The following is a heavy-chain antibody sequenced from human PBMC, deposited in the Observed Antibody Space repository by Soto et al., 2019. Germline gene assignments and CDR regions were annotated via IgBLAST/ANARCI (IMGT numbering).Heavy chain of an antibody. CDR2: IYYTGSA. CDR3: ARGRSDIAVVPVDF. V-gene: IGHV4-31*03. Sequence: QVQLQESGPGLVKPSQTLSLTCTVSGGSISTGGYYWSWIRQYPGKGLEWIGYIYYTGSAHYNPSLTSRVTMAVDTANNHSARRLTSVTAADTAVYYCARGRSDIAVVPVDFWGPGTLVSVSS. CDR1: GGSISTGGYY. D-gene: IGHD2-2*01. J-gene: IGHJ4*02.